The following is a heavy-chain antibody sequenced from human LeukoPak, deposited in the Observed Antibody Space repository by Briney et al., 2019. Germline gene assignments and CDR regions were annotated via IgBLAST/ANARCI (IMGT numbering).Heavy chain of an antibody. CDR1: GGSFSGYY. J-gene: IGHJ6*03. CDR2: INHSGST. V-gene: IGHV4-34*01. D-gene: IGHD6-6*01. Sequence: SETLSLTCAVYGGSFSGYYWSWIRQPPGKGLEWIGEINHSGSTNYNPSLKSRVTISVDTSKNQFSLKLSSVTAADTAVYYCARGNPLANMDAWGKGTTVTVSS. CDR3: ARGNPLANMDA.